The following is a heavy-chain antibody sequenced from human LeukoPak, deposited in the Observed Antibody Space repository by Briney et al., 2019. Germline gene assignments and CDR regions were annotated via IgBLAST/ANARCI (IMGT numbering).Heavy chain of an antibody. D-gene: IGHD2-15*01. CDR1: GGSISSGGYS. Sequence: SETLSLTCAVSGGSISSGGYSWSWIRQPPGKGLEWIGYIYHSGSTYYNPSLKSRVTISVDRSKNQFSLKLSSVPAADTAVYYCARVGSRYYFDYWGQGTLVTVSS. CDR3: ARVGSRYYFDY. CDR2: IYHSGST. J-gene: IGHJ4*02. V-gene: IGHV4-30-2*01.